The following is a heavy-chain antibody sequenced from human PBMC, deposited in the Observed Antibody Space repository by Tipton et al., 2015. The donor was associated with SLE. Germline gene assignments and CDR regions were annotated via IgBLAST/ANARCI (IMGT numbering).Heavy chain of an antibody. CDR3: ARLDYADYGGGFDY. V-gene: IGHV4-59*02. D-gene: IGHD4-17*01. J-gene: IGHJ4*02. Sequence: TLSLTCTVSGGSVTNYYWSWIRQPPGKGLEWIGYIYYTGTTSYNPSLKSRLIMTVDTSKNQFSLKLTSVTAADTAVYYCARLDYADYGGGFDYWGQGALVTVSS. CDR1: GGSVTNYY. CDR2: IYYTGTT.